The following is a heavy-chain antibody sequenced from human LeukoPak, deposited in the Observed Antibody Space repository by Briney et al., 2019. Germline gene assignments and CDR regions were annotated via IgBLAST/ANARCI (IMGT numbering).Heavy chain of an antibody. CDR1: GYSFTSYW. J-gene: IGHJ4*02. V-gene: IGHV5-51*01. Sequence: GESLKISCKGSGYSFTSYWIGWVRQMPGKGLEWRGIIYYGDSDTRYSPSCQGPVTISADKSISTAYLQWSSLKASATAMYSCARVGSSIDYWGQGTLVSVSS. CDR2: IYYGDSDT. D-gene: IGHD6-6*01. CDR3: ARVGSSIDY.